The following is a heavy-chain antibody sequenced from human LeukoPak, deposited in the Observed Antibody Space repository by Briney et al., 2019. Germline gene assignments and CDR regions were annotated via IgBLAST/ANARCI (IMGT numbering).Heavy chain of an antibody. CDR2: IYHSGST. V-gene: IGHV4-38-2*01. J-gene: IGHJ4*02. CDR1: GYSFSSGYY. Sequence: PSETLSLTCAVSGYSFSSGYYWGWIRQPPGKGLEWIGSIYHSGSTYYNPSLKSRVTISVDTSKNQFSLKLSSVTAADTAVYYCARRYGSYSQNLFDYWGQGTLVTVSS. D-gene: IGHD3-10*01. CDR3: ARRYGSYSQNLFDY.